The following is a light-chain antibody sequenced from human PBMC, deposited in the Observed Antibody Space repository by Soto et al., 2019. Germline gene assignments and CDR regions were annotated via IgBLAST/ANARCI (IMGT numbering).Light chain of an antibody. J-gene: IGKJ1*01. CDR1: QTISTW. Sequence: DIQVTQSPSTLSASVGDRVTITCRASQTISTWMAWYQQKPGKAPKLLIYEASTLESGVPSRFSGSGSGTEFTLIISGLQPDDYATYYCQQYTNTNNPWMFGQGTKVDIK. CDR3: QQYTNTNNPWM. V-gene: IGKV1-5*01. CDR2: EAS.